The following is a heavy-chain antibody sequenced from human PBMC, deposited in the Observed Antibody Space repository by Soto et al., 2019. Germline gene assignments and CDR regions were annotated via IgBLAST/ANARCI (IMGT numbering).Heavy chain of an antibody. CDR2: INAGNGNT. CDR3: ARDLAGRYYGSGSYVFDI. CDR1: GYTFTSYA. J-gene: IGHJ3*02. D-gene: IGHD3-10*01. V-gene: IGHV1-3*01. Sequence: ASVKVSCKASGYTFTSYAMHWVRQAPGQRLEWMGWINAGNGNTKYSQKFQGRVTITRDTSASTAYMELSSLRSEDTAVYYCARDLAGRYYGSGSYVFDIWGQGTMVTVSS.